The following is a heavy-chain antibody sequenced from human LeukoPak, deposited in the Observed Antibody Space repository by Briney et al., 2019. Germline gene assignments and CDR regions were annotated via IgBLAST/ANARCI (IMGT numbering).Heavy chain of an antibody. CDR2: INPSGGST. CDR1: GYTFTSYY. Sequence: RASVKVSCKASGYTFTSYYMHWVRPAPGQGLEWMGIINPSGGSTSYAQKFQGRVTMTRDTSTSTVYMELSSLRSEDTAVYYCARGGDYDFWSGYYSSWFDPWGQGTLVTVSS. V-gene: IGHV1-46*01. J-gene: IGHJ5*02. D-gene: IGHD3-3*01. CDR3: ARGGDYDFWSGYYSSWFDP.